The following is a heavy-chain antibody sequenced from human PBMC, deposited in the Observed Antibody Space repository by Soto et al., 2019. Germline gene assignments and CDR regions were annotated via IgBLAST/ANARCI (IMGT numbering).Heavy chain of an antibody. V-gene: IGHV3-73*01. CDR3: TRAPYDIFDNDAFDI. CDR2: IRSKANSYAT. D-gene: IGHD3-9*01. Sequence: PGGSLRLSCAASGFTFSGSAMHWVRQASGKGLEWVGRIRSKANSYATAYAASVKGRFTISRDDSKNTAYLQMNSLKTEDTAVYYCTRAPYDIFDNDAFDIWGQGTMVTVSS. CDR1: GFTFSGSA. J-gene: IGHJ3*02.